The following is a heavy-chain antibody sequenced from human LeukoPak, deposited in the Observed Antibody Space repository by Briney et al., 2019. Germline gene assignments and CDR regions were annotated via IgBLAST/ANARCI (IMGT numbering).Heavy chain of an antibody. CDR2: IKSKTDGGTI. Sequence: PGGSLRLSCAASGFTFRSYGMHWVRQAPGKGLEWVGRIKSKTDGGTIDYAAPVKGRFTISRDDSKDTLFLQMNSLRTEDTAVYYCTTDLSELDDSGYYAKYFHHWGQGTLVSVSS. V-gene: IGHV3-15*01. D-gene: IGHD3-22*01. J-gene: IGHJ1*01. CDR3: TTDLSELDDSGYYAKYFHH. CDR1: GFTFRSYG.